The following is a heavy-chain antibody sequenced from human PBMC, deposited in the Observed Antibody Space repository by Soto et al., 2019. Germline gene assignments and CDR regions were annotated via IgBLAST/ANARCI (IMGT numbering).Heavy chain of an antibody. CDR3: AKSQEIGTHFFDA. Sequence: QSXGSLRLSFEASGFTFSGFEMDWVRQPTGKGLEWVSSIGTAGDTYYAVSVKGRFTISRDNAKNSLSLQMNSLRAGDMAVYFCAKSQEIGTHFFDAWGQGTQVTVSS. D-gene: IGHD6-13*01. CDR2: IGTAGDT. CDR1: GFTFSGFE. J-gene: IGHJ4*02. V-gene: IGHV3-13*01.